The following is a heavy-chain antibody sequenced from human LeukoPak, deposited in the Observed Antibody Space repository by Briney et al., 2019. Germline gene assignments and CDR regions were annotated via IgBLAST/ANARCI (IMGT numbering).Heavy chain of an antibody. CDR3: AKGQRSPLLLIAAAATGADY. CDR2: ISSSSSTI. J-gene: IGHJ4*02. CDR1: GFTFSSYS. D-gene: IGHD6-13*01. V-gene: IGHV3-48*04. Sequence: GGSPRLSCAASGFTFSSYSMNWVRQAPGKGLEWVSYISSSSSTIYYADSVKGRFTISRDNAKNSLYLQMNSLRAEDTAVYYCAKGQRSPLLLIAAAATGADYWGQGTLVTVSS.